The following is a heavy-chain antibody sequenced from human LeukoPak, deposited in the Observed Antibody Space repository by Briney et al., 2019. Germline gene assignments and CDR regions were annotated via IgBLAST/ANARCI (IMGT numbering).Heavy chain of an antibody. Sequence: GGSLRLSCAASGFTFSSYGIHWVRQAPGKGLEWVAVISYDGSNKYYADSVKGRFTVSRDNSKNTLYLQMNSLRAEDTAVYYCAKDFRYGDNVQGVADYWGQGTLVTVSS. V-gene: IGHV3-30*18. D-gene: IGHD4-23*01. J-gene: IGHJ4*02. CDR1: GFTFSSYG. CDR2: ISYDGSNK. CDR3: AKDFRYGDNVQGVADY.